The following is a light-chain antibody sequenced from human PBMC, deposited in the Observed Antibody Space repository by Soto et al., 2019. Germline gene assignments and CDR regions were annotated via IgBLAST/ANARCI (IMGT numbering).Light chain of an antibody. Sequence: DIVLTQSPGTLSLSPGERATLSCRASQSVDSSNLAWYQQTPGQAPRIVIYGASNKYTGNPDSFSGSGSGTDFSINISSLEHEDFAVYYCQQYHSSPLYTFGQGTKLEIK. CDR2: GAS. CDR3: QQYHSSPLYT. J-gene: IGKJ2*01. V-gene: IGKV3-20*01. CDR1: QSVDSSN.